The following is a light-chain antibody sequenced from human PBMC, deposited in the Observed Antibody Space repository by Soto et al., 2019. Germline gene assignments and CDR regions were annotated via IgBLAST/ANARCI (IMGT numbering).Light chain of an antibody. CDR1: QSISSY. CDR3: QQYNNWPWT. Sequence: DIQMTHSPSSLSASVGDRVTITCRASQSISSYLNWYQQKPGKAPKLLIYAASSLQSGVPSRFSGSGSGTDFTLTISSPQSEDFAVYYCQQYNNWPWTFGQGTKVDI. J-gene: IGKJ1*01. CDR2: AAS. V-gene: IGKV1-39*01.